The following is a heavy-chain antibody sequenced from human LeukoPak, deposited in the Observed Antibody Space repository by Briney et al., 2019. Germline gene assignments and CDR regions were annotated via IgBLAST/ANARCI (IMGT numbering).Heavy chain of an antibody. CDR2: IYDTGYA. D-gene: IGHD2-2*01. Sequence: PSETLSLTCIVSGGSISSNNYWHWIRQHPGKGLEWLGYIYDTGYAYYNPSVRSRLTISVDTSQNHFSLKLTSVTAADTAVYYCARDGGPPRSDCRSISFYARWYFAPWGQGTLVTVSS. CDR3: ARDGGPPRSDCRSISFYARWYFAP. J-gene: IGHJ5*02. V-gene: IGHV4-31*03. CDR1: GGSISSNNY.